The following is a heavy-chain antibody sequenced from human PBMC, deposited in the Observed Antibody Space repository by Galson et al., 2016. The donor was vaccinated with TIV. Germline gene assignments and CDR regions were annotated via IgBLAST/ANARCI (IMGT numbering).Heavy chain of an antibody. CDR3: ARVQESLAAVEAFDV. Sequence: SLRLSCAASGFAVSSNQMNWVRQAPGKGLEWVSTIYSGGTPEYADSVTGRFIISRDTLKNTVSLQMNTLRTEDTAVYFCARVQESLAAVEAFDVWGQGTLVSVSP. D-gene: IGHD2-15*01. CDR1: GFAVSSNQ. CDR2: IYSGGTP. J-gene: IGHJ3*01. V-gene: IGHV3-53*01.